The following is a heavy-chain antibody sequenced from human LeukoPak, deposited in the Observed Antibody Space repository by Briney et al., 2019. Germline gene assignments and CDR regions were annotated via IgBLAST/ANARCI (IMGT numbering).Heavy chain of an antibody. CDR3: AVAYCGGDCYSPFDY. J-gene: IGHJ4*02. V-gene: IGHV7-4-1*02. CDR2: INTNTGNP. Sequence: ASVKVSCKASGYTFTSYAMNWVRQAPGQGLEWMGWINTNTGNPTYAQGFTGRFVLSLGTSVSTAYLQISSLKAEDTAVYYCAVAYCGGDCYSPFDYWGQGTLATVSS. CDR1: GYTFTSYA. D-gene: IGHD2-21*02.